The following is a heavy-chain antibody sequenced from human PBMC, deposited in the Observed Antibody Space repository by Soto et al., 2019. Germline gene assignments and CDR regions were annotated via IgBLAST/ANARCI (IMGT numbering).Heavy chain of an antibody. D-gene: IGHD5-12*01. Sequence: EVQLVESGGGLVQPGRSLRLSCAASGFTFDDYAMHWVRQAPGKGLEWVSGIRWNSGSIGYADSVKGRFTISRDNAKNSLYLQMNSLRAEDTALYYCAKAIHPDIVATLNPGWFDPWGQGTLVTVSS. V-gene: IGHV3-9*01. CDR1: GFTFDDYA. CDR2: IRWNSGSI. J-gene: IGHJ5*02. CDR3: AKAIHPDIVATLNPGWFDP.